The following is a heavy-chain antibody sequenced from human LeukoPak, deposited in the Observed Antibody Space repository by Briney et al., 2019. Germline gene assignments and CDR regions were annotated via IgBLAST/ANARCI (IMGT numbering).Heavy chain of an antibody. V-gene: IGHV3-23*01. D-gene: IGHD1-26*01. CDR2: ISGSGVTT. Sequence: PGGSLRLSCAASGFTVSSNYMSWVRQAPGKGLEWVSGISGSGVTTYYADSVKGRFTISRDNSKNTLYLQMNSLRADDTAVYYCAKDLEWDIPHFDYWGQGTLVTVSS. J-gene: IGHJ4*02. CDR3: AKDLEWDIPHFDY. CDR1: GFTVSSNY.